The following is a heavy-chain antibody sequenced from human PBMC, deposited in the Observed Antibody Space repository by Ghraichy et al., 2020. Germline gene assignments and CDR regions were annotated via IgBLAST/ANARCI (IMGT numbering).Heavy chain of an antibody. J-gene: IGHJ4*02. D-gene: IGHD1-1*01. V-gene: IGHV3-23*05. CDR3: AKHQGAYDVNWHFDY. Sequence: GGSLRLSCAASGFIFSNYAMTWVRQAPGKGLEWVSTIHNGGSYATVYADSVKGRFTISRDDSQNTLYLQMNSLRDEDRAIYYCAKHQGAYDVNWHFDYWGQGTLVTVSS. CDR2: IHNGGSYAT. CDR1: GFIFSNYA.